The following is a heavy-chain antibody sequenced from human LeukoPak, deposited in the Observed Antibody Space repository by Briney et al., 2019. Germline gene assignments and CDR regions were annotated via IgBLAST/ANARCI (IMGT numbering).Heavy chain of an antibody. Sequence: ASVKVSCKASGYTFTSYYTHWVRQAPGQGLEWMGIINPSGGSTSYAQKFQGRVTMTRDTSTSTVYMELSSLRSEDTAVYYCAKGTLRGSSNWYHHGMDVWGQGATVTVSS. D-gene: IGHD6-13*01. CDR1: GYTFTSYY. CDR3: AKGTLRGSSNWYHHGMDV. V-gene: IGHV1-46*01. J-gene: IGHJ6*02. CDR2: INPSGGST.